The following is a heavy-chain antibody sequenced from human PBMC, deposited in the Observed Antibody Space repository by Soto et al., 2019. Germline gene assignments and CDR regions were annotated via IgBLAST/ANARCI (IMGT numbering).Heavy chain of an antibody. CDR3: ARGAVVNFDS. D-gene: IGHD3-22*01. J-gene: IGHJ4*02. V-gene: IGHV4-30-2*01. CDR1: GGTISSGGSS. CDR2: IYHSGST. Sequence: SETLSLTCAVSGGTISSGGSSWTWIRQPPGKGLEWIGYIYHSGSTYYNPSLKSRVTISVDRSKNQFSLKLTSVTAADTAVYYCARGAVVNFDSWGQGTLVTVSS.